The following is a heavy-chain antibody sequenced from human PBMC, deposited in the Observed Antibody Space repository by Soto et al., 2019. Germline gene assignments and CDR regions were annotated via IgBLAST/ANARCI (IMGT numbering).Heavy chain of an antibody. CDR1: GFSVSDHF. D-gene: IGHD1-20*01. CDR2: ITNRATGDTT. CDR3: ASIITQMLTD. J-gene: IGHJ4*02. Sequence: EVQLVESGGGLVQSGGSLRLSCTASGFSVSDHFMDWVRQTPGKGLEWLGQITNRATGDTTFYAASVKGRFTVSKDESRNSLYLQMNSLKTEDTAVYYCASIITQMLTDWGQGTLVAVAS. V-gene: IGHV3-72*01.